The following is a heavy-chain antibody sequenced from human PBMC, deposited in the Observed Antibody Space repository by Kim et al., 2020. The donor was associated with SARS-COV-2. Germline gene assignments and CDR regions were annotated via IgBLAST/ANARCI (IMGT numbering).Heavy chain of an antibody. D-gene: IGHD5-12*01. Sequence: SQTLSLTCAISGDSVSSNSAAWNWIRQSPSRGFEWLGRTYYRSKWFNDYAVSVKSRIIINPDTSKNQFSRQLNSVTPEDTAVYYCARTAGYNMEYWGQGTLVTVSS. CDR2: TYYRSKWFN. J-gene: IGHJ4*02. CDR1: GDSVSSNSAA. V-gene: IGHV6-1*01. CDR3: ARTAGYNMEY.